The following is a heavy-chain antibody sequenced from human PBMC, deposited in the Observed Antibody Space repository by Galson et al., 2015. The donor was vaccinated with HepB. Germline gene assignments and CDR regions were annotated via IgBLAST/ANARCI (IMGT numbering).Heavy chain of an antibody. CDR2: ISSNGGST. Sequence: SLRLSCAASGFTFSSYAMHWVRQAPGKGLEYVSAISSNGGSTYYADSVKGRFTISRDNSKNTLYLQMSSLRAEDTAVYYCVKGYCSSTSCLYDYWGQGTLVTVSS. D-gene: IGHD2-2*01. V-gene: IGHV3-64D*06. CDR3: VKGYCSSTSCLYDY. CDR1: GFTFSSYA. J-gene: IGHJ4*02.